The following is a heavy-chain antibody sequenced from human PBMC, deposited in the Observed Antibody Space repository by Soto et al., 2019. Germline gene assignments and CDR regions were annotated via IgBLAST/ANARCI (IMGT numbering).Heavy chain of an antibody. CDR3: AKVVPGLRFLEWLFSFDY. CDR2: ISGSGGST. CDR1: GFTFSSYA. J-gene: IGHJ4*02. D-gene: IGHD3-3*01. Sequence: GGSLRLSCAASGFTFSSYAMSWVRQAPGKGLEWVSAISGSGGSTYYAESVKGRFTISRDNSKNTLYLQMNSLRAEDTAVYYCAKVVPGLRFLEWLFSFDYWGQGTLVTVSS. V-gene: IGHV3-23*01.